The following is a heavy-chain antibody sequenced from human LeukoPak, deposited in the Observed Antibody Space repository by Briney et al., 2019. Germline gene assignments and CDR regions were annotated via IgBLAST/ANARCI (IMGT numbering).Heavy chain of an antibody. CDR1: GFTFSSYA. CDR3: TRDGGYCSGGSCYTPLGY. J-gene: IGHJ4*02. CDR2: IRSKAYGGTT. V-gene: IGHV3-49*04. D-gene: IGHD2-15*01. Sequence: GGSLRPSCAASGFTFSSYAMSWVRQAPGKGLEWVGFIRSKAYGGTTEYAASVKGRFTISRDDSKSIAYLQMNSLKTEDTAVYYCTRDGGYCSGGSCYTPLGYWGQGTLVTVSS.